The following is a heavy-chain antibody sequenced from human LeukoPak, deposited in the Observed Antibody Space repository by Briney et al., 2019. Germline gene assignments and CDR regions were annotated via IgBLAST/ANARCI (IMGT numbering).Heavy chain of an antibody. J-gene: IGHJ6*02. CDR2: INHSGST. Sequence: SETLSLTCAVYGGSFSGYYWSWLRQPPGKGLEWIGEINHSGSTNYNPSLKSRVTISVDTSKNQFSLKLSSVTAADTAVYYCARDLSMAADYYYYGMDVWGQGTTVTVSS. CDR1: GGSFSGYY. D-gene: IGHD5-24*01. V-gene: IGHV4-34*01. CDR3: ARDLSMAADYYYYGMDV.